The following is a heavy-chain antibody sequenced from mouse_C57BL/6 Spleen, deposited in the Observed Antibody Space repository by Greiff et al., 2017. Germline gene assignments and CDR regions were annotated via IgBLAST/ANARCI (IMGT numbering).Heavy chain of an antibody. J-gene: IGHJ2*01. Sequence: VQLQQSGAELVRPGASVTLSCKASGYTFTDYEMHWVKQTPVHGLEWIGAIDPETGGTAYNQKFKGKAILTADKSSSTAYMELRSLTSEDSAVYYCTRGTDWGGLDYWGQGTTLTVSS. CDR2: IDPETGGT. D-gene: IGHD4-1*01. CDR1: GYTFTDYE. V-gene: IGHV1-15*01. CDR3: TRGTDWGGLDY.